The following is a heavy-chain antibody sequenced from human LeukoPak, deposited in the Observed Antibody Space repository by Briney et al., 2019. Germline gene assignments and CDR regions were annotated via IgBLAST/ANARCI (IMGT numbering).Heavy chain of an antibody. V-gene: IGHV3-30*04. CDR3: AKDLAVAGTQ. CDR1: GFTFYNYA. D-gene: IGHD6-19*01. Sequence: GGSLRLSCAASGFTFYNYAMHWVRQAPGKGLEWVAVISYDGSNKYYADSVKGRFTISRDNSKNTLYLQMNSLRAEDTAVYYCAKDLAVAGTQWGQGTLVTVSS. J-gene: IGHJ4*02. CDR2: ISYDGSNK.